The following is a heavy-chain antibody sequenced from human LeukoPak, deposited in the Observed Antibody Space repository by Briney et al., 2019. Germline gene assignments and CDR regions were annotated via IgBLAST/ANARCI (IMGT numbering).Heavy chain of an antibody. CDR3: ASYSGSYWLADY. V-gene: IGHV1-69*13. CDR2: IIPIFGTA. J-gene: IGHJ4*02. D-gene: IGHD1-26*01. Sequence: GASVTVSCKASGGTFSSYAISWVRQAPGQGLEWMGGIIPIFGTANYAQKFQGRVTITADESTSTAYMELSSLRSEDTAVYYCASYSGSYWLADYWGQGTLVTVSS. CDR1: GGTFSSYA.